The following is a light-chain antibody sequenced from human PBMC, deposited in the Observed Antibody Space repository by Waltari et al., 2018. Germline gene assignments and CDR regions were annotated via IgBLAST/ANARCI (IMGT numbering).Light chain of an antibody. CDR2: DES. CDR3: QQFRSSFS. CDR1: QSISSTY. J-gene: IGKJ3*01. V-gene: IGKV3-20*01. Sequence: DIVLTQSPGTLSLSPRERATLSCRASQSISSTYLAWYQQKPGQAPRLLIYDESIRAPGIPDRFSVSGSGTDFTLTISRLEPEDFAVYYCQQFRSSFSFGPGTRVDIK.